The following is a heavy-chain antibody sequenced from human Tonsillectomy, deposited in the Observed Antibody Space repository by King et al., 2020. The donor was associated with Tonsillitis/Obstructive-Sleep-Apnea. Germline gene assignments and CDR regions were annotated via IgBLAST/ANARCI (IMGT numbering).Heavy chain of an antibody. V-gene: IGHV4-31*03. CDR1: GGSISSGGYY. CDR3: ARPFSGSIHDGFDI. D-gene: IGHD6-19*01. CDR2: IYYSGST. J-gene: IGHJ3*02. Sequence: QLQESGPGLVKPSQTLSLTCTVSGGSISSGGYYWRWIRQHPGKGLEWIGYIYYSGSTYYNPSLKSRVTISVDTSKNQFSLKLSSVTAADTAVYYCARPFSGSIHDGFDIWGQGTLVTVSS.